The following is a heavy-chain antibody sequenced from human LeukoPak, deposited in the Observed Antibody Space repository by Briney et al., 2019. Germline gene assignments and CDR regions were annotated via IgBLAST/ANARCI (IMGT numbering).Heavy chain of an antibody. Sequence: SEPLSLTCTVSGYSMSSGYYWGWIRQPPGKGLEGIGSIYQRGSTYYNPCLKSRVPISVERPKNQFSLKLSSVSASDRAVYYCARDPLTLYYYDSSGYCYFDYWGQGTLVTVSS. CDR2: IYQRGST. V-gene: IGHV4-38-2*02. CDR1: GYSMSSGYY. D-gene: IGHD3-22*01. CDR3: ARDPLTLYYYDSSGYCYFDY. J-gene: IGHJ4*02.